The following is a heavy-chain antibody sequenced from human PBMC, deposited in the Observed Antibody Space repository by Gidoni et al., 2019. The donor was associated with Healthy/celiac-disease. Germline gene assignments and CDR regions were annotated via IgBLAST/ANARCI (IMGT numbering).Heavy chain of an antibody. V-gene: IGHV4-61*01. J-gene: IGHJ6*02. CDR2: IYYSGST. CDR3: ARDPFPDTAMGTPYYYYGMDV. Sequence: QVQLQESGPGLVKPSETLSLTCTVSGGSVSSGSYYWSWIRQPPGKGLEWIGYIYYSGSTNYNPSLKSRVTISVDTSKNQFSLKLSSVTAADTAVYYCARDPFPDTAMGTPYYYYGMDVWGQGTTVTVSS. D-gene: IGHD5-18*01. CDR1: GGSVSSGSYY.